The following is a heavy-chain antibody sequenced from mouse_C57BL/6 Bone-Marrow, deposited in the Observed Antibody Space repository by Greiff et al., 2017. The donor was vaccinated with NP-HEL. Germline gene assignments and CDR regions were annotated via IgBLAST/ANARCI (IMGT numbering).Heavy chain of an antibody. Sequence: QVQLKESGAELARPGASVKLSCKASGYTFTSYGISWVKQRTGQGLEWIGEIYPRSGNTYYNEKFKGKATLTADKSSSTAYMELRSLTSEDSAVYFCARYYYGSSLFDYWGQGTTLTVSS. CDR3: ARYYYGSSLFDY. J-gene: IGHJ2*01. V-gene: IGHV1-81*01. D-gene: IGHD1-1*01. CDR1: GYTFTSYG. CDR2: IYPRSGNT.